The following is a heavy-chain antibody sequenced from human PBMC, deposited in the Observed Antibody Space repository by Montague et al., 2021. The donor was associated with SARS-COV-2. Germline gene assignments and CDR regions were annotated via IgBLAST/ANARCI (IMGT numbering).Heavy chain of an antibody. J-gene: IGHJ3*01. V-gene: IGHV3-30*03. D-gene: IGHD3-10*01. CDR2: NHI. CDR3: ARDYYASGRLSSDY. Sequence: NHIYYADSVRGRFTISRDTSRNTMFLEMTGLRPDDTAIYYCARDYYASGRLSSDYWGHGTLVTVSS.